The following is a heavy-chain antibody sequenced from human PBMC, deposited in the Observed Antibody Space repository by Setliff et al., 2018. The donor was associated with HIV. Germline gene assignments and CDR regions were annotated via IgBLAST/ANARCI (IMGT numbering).Heavy chain of an antibody. CDR3: ARVPLAYCGGDCFFYWYFDL. Sequence: SETLSLTCTVSGGSISSYYWSWIRQPPGKGLEWIGYIYYSGSTNYNPSLKCRVTISVDTSKNQFSLKLSSVTAADTAVYYCARVPLAYCGGDCFFYWYFDLWGRGTLVTVSS. J-gene: IGHJ2*01. D-gene: IGHD2-21*02. V-gene: IGHV4-59*01. CDR2: IYYSGST. CDR1: GGSISSYY.